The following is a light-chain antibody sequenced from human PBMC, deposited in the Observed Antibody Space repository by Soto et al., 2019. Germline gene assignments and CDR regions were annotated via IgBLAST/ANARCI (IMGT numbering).Light chain of an antibody. CDR1: QRITTW. CDR2: NAS. V-gene: IGKV1-5*03. J-gene: IGKJ1*01. Sequence: DIQMTQSPSTLSASVGDRVIITCRASQRITTWLAWYQQKPGKAPNLLIYNASTLKSGVPSRFSGSGSGTEFTLTISSLQPDGFETDYCQQYYNESWTFGQGTKVEIK. CDR3: QQYYNESWT.